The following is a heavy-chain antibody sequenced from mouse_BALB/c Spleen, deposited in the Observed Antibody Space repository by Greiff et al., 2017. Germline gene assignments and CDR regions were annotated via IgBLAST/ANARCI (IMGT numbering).Heavy chain of an antibody. J-gene: IGHJ3*01. Sequence: EVQLQQSGAELVKPGASVKLSCTASGFNIKDTYMHWVKQRPEQGLEWIGRIDPANGNTNYDPKFQGKATITADTSSNTAYLQLSSLTSEDTAVYYCAGGGWFAYWGQGTLVTVSA. CDR2: IDPANGNT. CDR3: AGGGWFAY. V-gene: IGHV14-3*02. CDR1: GFNIKDTY.